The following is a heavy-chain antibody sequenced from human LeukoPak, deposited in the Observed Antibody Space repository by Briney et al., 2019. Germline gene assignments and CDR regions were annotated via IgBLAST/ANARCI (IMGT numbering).Heavy chain of an antibody. CDR3: ARARYDFWSGYSRHRALNYFDY. D-gene: IGHD3-3*01. Sequence: PSETLSLTCAVYGGSFSGYYWSWIRQPPGKGLEWIGEINHSGSTNYNPSLKSRVTISVDTSKNQFSLKLSSVTAADTAVYYCARARYDFWSGYSRHRALNYFDYWGQGTLVTASS. CDR2: INHSGST. V-gene: IGHV4-34*01. CDR1: GGSFSGYY. J-gene: IGHJ4*02.